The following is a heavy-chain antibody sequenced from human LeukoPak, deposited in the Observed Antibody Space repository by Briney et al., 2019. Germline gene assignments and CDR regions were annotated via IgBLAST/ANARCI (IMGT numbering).Heavy chain of an antibody. J-gene: IGHJ5*02. D-gene: IGHD3-9*01. CDR1: GGSISSYY. CDR3: ASTDILTGDNWFDP. Sequence: SETLSLTCTVSGGSISSYYWSWIRQPAGKGLEWIGRIYTSGSTNYNPSLKGRVTMSVDTSKNQFSLKLSSVTAADTAVYYCASTDILTGDNWFDPWGQGTLVTVSS. CDR2: IYTSGST. V-gene: IGHV4-4*07.